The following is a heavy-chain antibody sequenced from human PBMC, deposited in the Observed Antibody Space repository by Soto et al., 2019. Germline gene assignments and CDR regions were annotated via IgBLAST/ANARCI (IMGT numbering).Heavy chain of an antibody. D-gene: IGHD3-16*02. V-gene: IGHV1-2*04. CDR2: INPNSGGT. J-gene: IGHJ4*02. CDR3: ARGRGDSDYIWGSYPDY. CDR1: GYTFTGYY. Sequence: ASVMVSCKASGYTFTGYYMHWVRQAPGQGLEWMGWINPNSGGTNYAQKFQGWVTMTRDTSISTAYMELSRLRSDDTAVYYCARGRGDSDYIWGSYPDYWGQGTLVTVSS.